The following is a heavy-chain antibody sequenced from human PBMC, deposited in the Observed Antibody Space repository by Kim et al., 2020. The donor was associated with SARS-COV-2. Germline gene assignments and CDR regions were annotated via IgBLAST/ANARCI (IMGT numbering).Heavy chain of an antibody. CDR2: TYYSWST. Sequence: SETLSLTCTVSGGSISSYSCSWIRQRQGKGLERIGYTYYSWSTNYNHSLKSRVTISVYTSKNQFSLRLSSVTAADTDVYFCARDRIGDCRGTSCSLHFD. CDR3: ARDRIGDCRGTSCSLHFD. J-gene: IGHJ4*01. D-gene: IGHD2-2*01. CDR1: GGSISSYS. V-gene: IGHV4-59*01.